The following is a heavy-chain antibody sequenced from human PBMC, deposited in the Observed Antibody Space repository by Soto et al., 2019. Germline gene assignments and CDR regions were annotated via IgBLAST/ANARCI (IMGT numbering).Heavy chain of an antibody. Sequence: GESLKISCKGSGYSFTSYWIGWVRQMPGKGLEWMGIIYPGDSDTRYSPSFQVQVTISADKSISTAYLQWSSLKASDTAMYYCARHAGTRAAAGLLDYWGQGTLVTVSS. D-gene: IGHD6-13*01. CDR2: IYPGDSDT. CDR1: GYSFTSYW. CDR3: ARHAGTRAAAGLLDY. V-gene: IGHV5-51*01. J-gene: IGHJ4*02.